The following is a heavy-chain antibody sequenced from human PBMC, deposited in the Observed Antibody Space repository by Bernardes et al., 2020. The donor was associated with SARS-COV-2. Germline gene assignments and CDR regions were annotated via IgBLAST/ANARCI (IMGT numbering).Heavy chain of an antibody. Sequence: GGSLRLSCAASGFTFSSYGMHWVRQAPGKGLEWVAFIWYDGSNKNYADSVKGRFAISRDNSKNTLYLQMNSLRAEDTAVYYCARDAYYYDRSGYYWGNYYYYGMDVWGQGTTVTVSS. CDR3: ARDAYYYDRSGYYWGNYYYYGMDV. J-gene: IGHJ6*02. D-gene: IGHD3-22*01. V-gene: IGHV3-33*01. CDR2: IWYDGSNK. CDR1: GFTFSSYG.